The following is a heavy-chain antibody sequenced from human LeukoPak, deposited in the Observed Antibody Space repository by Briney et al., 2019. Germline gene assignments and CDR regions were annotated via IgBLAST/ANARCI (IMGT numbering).Heavy chain of an antibody. CDR2: IYYSGST. J-gene: IGHJ4*02. CDR1: GGSFTGYY. V-gene: IGHV4-39*07. D-gene: IGHD3-10*01. CDR3: ARDEGVYYGSGSFDY. Sequence: SETLSLTCTVHGGSFTGYYWGWIRQPPGKGLEWIGSIYYSGSTYYNPSLKSRVTISVDTSKNQFSLKLSSVTAADTAVYYCARDEGVYYGSGSFDYWGQGTLVTVSS.